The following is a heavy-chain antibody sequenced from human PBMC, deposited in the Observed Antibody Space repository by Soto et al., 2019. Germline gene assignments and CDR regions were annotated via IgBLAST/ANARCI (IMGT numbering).Heavy chain of an antibody. CDR2: IFSSGST. CDR3: ARDPGVVVTADNRFDP. V-gene: IGHV4-4*07. Sequence: SETLSLTCTVSGGSITDYPWVWIRQPAGKGLEWLGRIFSSGSTNYNPSLKGRITMSLDTSKNQFSLKLNSATATDTAVYFCARDPGVVVTADNRFDPWGQGSRVTFAS. CDR1: GGSITDYP. J-gene: IGHJ5*02. D-gene: IGHD2-21*02.